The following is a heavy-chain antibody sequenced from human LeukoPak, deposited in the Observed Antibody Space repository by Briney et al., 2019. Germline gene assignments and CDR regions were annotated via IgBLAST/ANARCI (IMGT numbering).Heavy chain of an antibody. CDR2: IYHSGST. V-gene: IGHV4-38-2*02. CDR1: GYSISSGYY. J-gene: IGHJ6*02. CDR3: ARVAYSSSWSQNYYYYGMDV. D-gene: IGHD6-13*01. Sequence: SETLSLTCTVSGYSISSGYYWGWIRQPPGKGLEWIGSIYHSGSTYYNPSLKSRVTISVDTSKNQFSLKLSSVTAADTAVYYCARVAYSSSWSQNYYYYGMDVWGQGTTVTVSS.